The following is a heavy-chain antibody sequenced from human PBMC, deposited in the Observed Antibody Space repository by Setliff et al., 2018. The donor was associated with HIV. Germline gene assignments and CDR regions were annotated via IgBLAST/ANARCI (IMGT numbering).Heavy chain of an antibody. V-gene: IGHV3-48*03. CDR3: AKGAGGGTYVSDYYYMDV. CDR2: ISSSGSTI. J-gene: IGHJ6*03. D-gene: IGHD1-26*01. Sequence: GGSLRLSCAASGFTFSSYEMNWVRQAPGKGLEWVSYISSSGSTIYYADSMKGRFTISRDNAKNSLYLQMNSLRAEDMALYYCAKGAGGGTYVSDYYYMDVWGKGTTVTVSS. CDR1: GFTFSSYE.